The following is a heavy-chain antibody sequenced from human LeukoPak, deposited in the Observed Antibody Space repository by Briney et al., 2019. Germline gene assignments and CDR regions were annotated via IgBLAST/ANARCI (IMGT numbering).Heavy chain of an antibody. CDR3: ARSGSAMVRGVPWRGNWFGP. J-gene: IGHJ5*02. CDR1: GYTFTSYA. D-gene: IGHD3-10*01. Sequence: ASVKVSCKASGYTFTSYAMHWVRQAPGQRLEWMGWINAGNGNTKYSQKFQGRVTITRDTSASTAYMELSSLRSEDTAVYYCARSGSAMVRGVPWRGNWFGPWGQGTLVTVSS. V-gene: IGHV1-3*01. CDR2: INAGNGNT.